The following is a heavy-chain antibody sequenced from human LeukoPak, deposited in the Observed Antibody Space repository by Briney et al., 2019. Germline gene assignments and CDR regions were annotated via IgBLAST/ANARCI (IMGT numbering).Heavy chain of an antibody. CDR3: ARGRFWGSPVLKY. CDR1: GGSFSGYY. J-gene: IGHJ1*01. V-gene: IGHV4-34*01. CDR2: INHSGST. D-gene: IGHD3-16*01. Sequence: SETLSLTCAVYGGSFSGYYWSWIRQPPGKGLEWIGEINHSGSTNYNPSLKSRVTISVDTSKNQFSLRLSSVTAADTAVYYRARGRFWGSPVLKYWGQGTLVTVSS.